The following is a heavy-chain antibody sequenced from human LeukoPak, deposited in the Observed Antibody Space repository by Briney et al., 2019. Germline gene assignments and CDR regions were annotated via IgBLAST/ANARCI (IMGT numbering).Heavy chain of an antibody. CDR1: GGSISSYY. Sequence: PSETLSLTCTVSGGSISSYYWSWIRQPAGKGLEWIGRIYTSGSTNYNPSLKSRVTMSVDTSKNQFALKLSSVTAADTAVYYCARASGEVRYYGSGPSNWFDPWGQGTLVTVSS. CDR2: IYTSGST. D-gene: IGHD3-10*01. CDR3: ARASGEVRYYGSGPSNWFDP. J-gene: IGHJ5*02. V-gene: IGHV4-4*07.